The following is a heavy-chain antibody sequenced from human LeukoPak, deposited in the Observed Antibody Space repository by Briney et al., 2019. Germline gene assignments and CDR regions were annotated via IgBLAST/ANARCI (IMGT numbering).Heavy chain of an antibody. Sequence: GASVKVSCKASGGTFSSYAISWVRQAPGQGLEWMGRIIPILGIANYAQKFQGRVTITADKSTSTAYMELSSLRSEDTAVYYCASSSSSGSYSPYWGQGTLVTVSS. CDR2: IIPILGIA. CDR1: GGTFSSYA. V-gene: IGHV1-69*04. D-gene: IGHD1-26*01. J-gene: IGHJ4*02. CDR3: ASSSSSGSYSPY.